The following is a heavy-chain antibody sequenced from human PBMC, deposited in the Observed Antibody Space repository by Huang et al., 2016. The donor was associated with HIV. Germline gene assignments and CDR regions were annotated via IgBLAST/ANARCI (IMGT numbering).Heavy chain of an antibody. D-gene: IGHD3-22*01. CDR3: ARQLYDNTGYLMGARLHD. Sequence: QVQLVQSGAEVMKVGSSVKVSCKASGGPFSNYAISWVRLAPGQGRGWQGGIIPIFGTANVAQKCQGRVTMTADGSTSTVYLELSSLRSEDTAVYFCARQLYDNTGYLMGARLHDWGQGTLVTVSS. J-gene: IGHJ4*02. CDR1: GGPFSNYA. V-gene: IGHV1-69*13. CDR2: IIPIFGTA.